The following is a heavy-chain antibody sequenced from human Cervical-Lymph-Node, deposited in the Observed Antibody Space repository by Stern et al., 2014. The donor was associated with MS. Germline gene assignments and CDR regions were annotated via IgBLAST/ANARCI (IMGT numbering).Heavy chain of an antibody. Sequence: VQLVESGGGVVQPGRSLTLSCATSGFTFSHYGVHWVRQAPGKGLEWGXMMPHDGRDKYYADSVKGRFTISRDISKNTVYLQLTSLRTEDTALYFCAKDGYFDWLLSGYFDHWGQGTLVTVSS. V-gene: IGHV3-30*18. D-gene: IGHD3-9*01. CDR1: GFTFSHYG. CDR3: AKDGYFDWLLSGYFDH. CDR2: MPHDGRDK. J-gene: IGHJ4*02.